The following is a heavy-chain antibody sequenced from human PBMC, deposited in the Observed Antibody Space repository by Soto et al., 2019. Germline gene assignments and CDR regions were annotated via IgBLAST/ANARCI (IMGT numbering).Heavy chain of an antibody. D-gene: IGHD3-16*02. J-gene: IGHJ4*02. V-gene: IGHV3-23*01. CDR1: GFSFHYDA. CDR3: ARHNDNVWGSYRSSFDY. Sequence: GGSLRLSCAASGFSFHYDAMSWVRQAPGKGLEWVSSVSGNGGSTYNADSVKGRFSISRDNSKNTLYLQMNSLRVEDTAVYYCARHNDNVWGSYRSSFDYWGQGTLVTVSS. CDR2: VSGNGGST.